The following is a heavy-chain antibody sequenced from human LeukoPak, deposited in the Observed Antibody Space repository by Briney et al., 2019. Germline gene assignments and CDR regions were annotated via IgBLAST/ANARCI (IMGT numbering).Heavy chain of an antibody. CDR2: IRSKAYGGTT. D-gene: IGHD2-2*01. CDR3: ARRYCSSTSSCERGSCSDY. V-gene: IGHV3-49*03. Sequence: TGGSLRLSCTASGSTVGDYAMSWFRQAPGKGLEWVGFIRSKAYGGTTEYAASVKGRFTISRDDSKSIAYLQMNSLKTEDTHVGYCARRYCSSTSSCERGSCSDYWGQGTLVTVSS. J-gene: IGHJ4*02. CDR1: GSTVGDYA.